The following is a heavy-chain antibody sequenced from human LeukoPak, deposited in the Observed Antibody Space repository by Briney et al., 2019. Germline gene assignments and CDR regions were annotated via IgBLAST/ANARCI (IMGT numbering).Heavy chain of an antibody. Sequence: ASVKVSCKASGYTFTSYYMHWVRQAPGQGLEWMGIINPSGGSTSYARKFQGRVTMTRDTSTSTVYMELSSLRSEDTAVYYCASIGFRGYYDSSGYFDYWGQGTLVTVSS. CDR3: ASIGFRGYYDSSGYFDY. V-gene: IGHV1-46*01. J-gene: IGHJ4*02. D-gene: IGHD3-22*01. CDR2: INPSGGST. CDR1: GYTFTSYY.